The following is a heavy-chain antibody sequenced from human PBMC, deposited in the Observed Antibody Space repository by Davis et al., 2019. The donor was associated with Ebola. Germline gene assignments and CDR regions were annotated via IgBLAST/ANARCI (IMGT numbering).Heavy chain of an antibody. CDR2: ISSSGSTI. D-gene: IGHD6-13*01. Sequence: PGGSLRLSCAAPGFTFSDYYMSWIRQAPGKGLEWVSYISSSGSTIYYADSVKGRFTISRDNAKNSLYQQMNSLRAEDTAVYYCAREIGSSRPMDYWGQGTLVTVSS. CDR3: AREIGSSRPMDY. V-gene: IGHV3-11*01. J-gene: IGHJ4*02. CDR1: GFTFSDYY.